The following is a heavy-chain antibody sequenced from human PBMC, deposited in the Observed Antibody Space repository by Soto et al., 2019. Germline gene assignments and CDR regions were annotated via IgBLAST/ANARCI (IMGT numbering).Heavy chain of an antibody. CDR2: ITSSGSTI. D-gene: IGHD6-19*01. Sequence: PGGSLRLSCGGSGFTFSDYYMSWIRHAPGKGLEWVSYITSSGSTIYYEDSVKGRFTISRDNAKNSLYLQMNSLRAEDTAVYYCARENEQWVVADNWGQGTLVTVS. CDR1: GFTFSDYY. J-gene: IGHJ4*02. V-gene: IGHV3-11*01. CDR3: ARENEQWVVADN.